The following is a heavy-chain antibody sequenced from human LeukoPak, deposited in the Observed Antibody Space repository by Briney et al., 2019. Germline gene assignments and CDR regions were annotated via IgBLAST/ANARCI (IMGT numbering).Heavy chain of an antibody. CDR2: IIPIFGTA. J-gene: IGHJ4*02. D-gene: IGHD5-12*01. V-gene: IGHV1-69*13. CDR1: GGTFSSYA. Sequence: SVKVSCKASGGTFSSYAISWVRQAPGQGLEWMGGIIPIFGTANYAQKFQGRVTITADESTSTAYMELSSLRSEDTAVYYCARDGGYVRYFDYWGQGTLVTVSS. CDR3: ARDGGYVRYFDY.